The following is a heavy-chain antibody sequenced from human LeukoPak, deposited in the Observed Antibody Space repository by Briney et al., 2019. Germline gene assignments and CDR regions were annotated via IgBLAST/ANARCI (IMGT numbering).Heavy chain of an antibody. CDR2: IIPIFGTA. J-gene: IGHJ6*02. Sequence: ASVTVSCTASGGTFSSYAISWVRQAPGQGLEWMGGIIPIFGTANYAQKFQGRVTITADKSTSTAYMELSSLRSEDTAVYYCARELRFLEWLPYYYYYYGMDVWGQGTTVTVSS. CDR1: GGTFSSYA. D-gene: IGHD3-3*01. V-gene: IGHV1-69*06. CDR3: ARELRFLEWLPYYYYYYGMDV.